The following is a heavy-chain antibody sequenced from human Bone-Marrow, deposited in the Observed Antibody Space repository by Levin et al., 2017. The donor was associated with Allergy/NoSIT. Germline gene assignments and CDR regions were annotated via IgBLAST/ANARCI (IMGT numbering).Heavy chain of an antibody. V-gene: IGHV3-30*18. CDR2: ISYDGSNK. Sequence: GESLKISCAASGFTFSSYGMHWVRQAPGKGLEWVAVISYDGSNKYYADSVKGRFTISRDNSKNTLYLQMNSLRAEDTAVYYCAKALIWDYGDGGYYYGMDVWGQGTTVTVSS. D-gene: IGHD4-17*01. J-gene: IGHJ6*02. CDR3: AKALIWDYGDGGYYYGMDV. CDR1: GFTFSSYG.